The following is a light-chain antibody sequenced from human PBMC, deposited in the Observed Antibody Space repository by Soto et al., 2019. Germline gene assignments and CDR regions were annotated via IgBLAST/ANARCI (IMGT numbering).Light chain of an antibody. CDR3: QQVKNYPLT. CDR2: AAS. Sequence: DIQLTQSPSFLSASVGDRVTITCRASQGISSYVAWYKQKPGKAPKVLIYAASTLKSGVPSRFSGSGSGTEFTLTISSLQPEDFATYHCQQVKNYPLTFGGGTRVEIK. V-gene: IGKV1-9*01. CDR1: QGISSY. J-gene: IGKJ4*01.